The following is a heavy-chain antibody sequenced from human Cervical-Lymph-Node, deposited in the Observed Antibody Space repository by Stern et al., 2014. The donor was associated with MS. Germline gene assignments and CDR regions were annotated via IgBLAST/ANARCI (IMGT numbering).Heavy chain of an antibody. J-gene: IGHJ4*02. CDR2: IYPADSDT. V-gene: IGHV5-51*01. D-gene: IGHD2-15*01. CDR1: GYRFTDYW. CDR3: VRLEGRGYYFDY. Sequence: EDQLVEPVAEVKKPGESLKISCKGSGYRFTDYWIGWVRQMPGKGLEWMAIIYPADSDTRYSPSFQGQVTISADKSIRTAYLQWSSLTASDTVMYYCVRLEGRGYYFDYWGQGTLVTVSS.